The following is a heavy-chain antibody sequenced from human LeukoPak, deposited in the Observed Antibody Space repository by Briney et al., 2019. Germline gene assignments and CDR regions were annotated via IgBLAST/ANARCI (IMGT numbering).Heavy chain of an antibody. V-gene: IGHV3-23*01. CDR2: ISTSGGIT. CDR3: ARQLGYCSDGSCYFDF. J-gene: IGHJ4*02. D-gene: IGHD2-15*01. Sequence: GGSLRLSCAASGFTFSSHAMSWVRQVPGKGLEWVSAISTSGGITYYADSVKGRFTISRDNSKNTLYLQMNSLRVEDTAVYNCARQLGYCSDGSCYFDFWGQGTLVTVSS. CDR1: GFTFSSHA.